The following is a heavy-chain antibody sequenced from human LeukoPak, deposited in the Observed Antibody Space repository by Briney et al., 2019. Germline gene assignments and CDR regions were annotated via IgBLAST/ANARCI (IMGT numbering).Heavy chain of an antibody. V-gene: IGHV3-23*01. CDR2: ISGTGGST. D-gene: IGHD3-10*01. CDR1: GFTFSSYA. CDR3: AKHFGSGDYYNFFDD. Sequence: GGSLRLSCAASGFTFSSYAMSWVRQAPGKGLEWVSSISGTGGSTYYADSVKGRFTISRDNSKNTLFLQMNSLRAEDTALYYCAKHFGSGDYYNFFDDWGQGTLVSVSS. J-gene: IGHJ4*02.